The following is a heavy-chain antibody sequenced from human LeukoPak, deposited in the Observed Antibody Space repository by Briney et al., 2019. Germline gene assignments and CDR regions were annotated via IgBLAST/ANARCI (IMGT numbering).Heavy chain of an antibody. Sequence: GGSLRLSCAASGFNLRSFWMSWVRQAPGKGLEWMANIKHNASEIYYVDSVKGRFTISRDNAKNSLYLQMNSLRAEDTAVYYCARDGKAVGHDYWGQGALVTVSS. CDR2: IKHNASEI. D-gene: IGHD6-19*01. CDR3: ARDGKAVGHDY. V-gene: IGHV3-7*01. CDR1: GFNLRSFW. J-gene: IGHJ4*02.